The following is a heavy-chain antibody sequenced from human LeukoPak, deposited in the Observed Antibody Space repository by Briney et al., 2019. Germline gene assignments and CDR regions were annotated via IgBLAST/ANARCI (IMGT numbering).Heavy chain of an antibody. CDR1: GYTFTVYY. V-gene: IGHV1-2*02. CDR3: ARDDCSGGSCYRT. CDR2: INPNSGGT. J-gene: IGHJ4*02. Sequence: SVNPSCMASGYTFTVYYIQWVRHPPGHGPERMVWINPNSGGTKYAEKFQGRVTMTRDTSISTAYMEVGRLTSDDTAVYYCARDDCSGGSCYRTWGQGTLVTVSS. D-gene: IGHD2-15*01.